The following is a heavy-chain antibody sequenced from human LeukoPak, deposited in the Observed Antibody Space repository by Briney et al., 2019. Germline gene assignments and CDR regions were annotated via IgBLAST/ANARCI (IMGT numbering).Heavy chain of an antibody. J-gene: IGHJ4*02. D-gene: IGHD5-24*01. CDR1: GFTFSSYW. CDR2: ISGSGSGGST. CDR3: AKSGYNRFDY. Sequence: GGSLRLSCATSGFTFSSYWMHWVRQAPGKGLEWVSSISGSGSGGSTYYADSVKGRFTISRDNSKNTLYLQMNSLRAEDTAVYYCAKSGYNRFDYWGQGTLVTVSS. V-gene: IGHV3-23*01.